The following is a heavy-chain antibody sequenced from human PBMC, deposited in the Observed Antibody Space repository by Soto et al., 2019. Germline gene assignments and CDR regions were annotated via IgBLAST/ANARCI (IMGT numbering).Heavy chain of an antibody. V-gene: IGHV1-2*04. J-gene: IGHJ5*02. CDR3: GRGYYGGKSGWFDL. D-gene: IGHD4-17*01. CDR1: GYTFTSYY. CDR2: ISPNSGGT. Sequence: QVQLVQSGAEVKKPGASVKVSCQASGYTFTSYYMHWVRQAPGQGLEWMGWISPNSGGTNYAQKFQGWVTMTRDTSISRDYKELSRLGSDDTAVYCCGRGYYGGKSGWFDLWGQGTLVTVCS.